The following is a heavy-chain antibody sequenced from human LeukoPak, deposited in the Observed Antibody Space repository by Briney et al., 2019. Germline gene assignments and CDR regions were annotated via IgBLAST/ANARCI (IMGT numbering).Heavy chain of an antibody. D-gene: IGHD6-13*01. CDR2: ISYDGSNK. V-gene: IGHV3-30-3*01. J-gene: IGHJ4*02. CDR1: GFTFSSYA. Sequence: GGCLRLSCAASGFTFSSYAMHWVRQAPGKGLEWVAVISYDGSNKYYADSVKGRFTISRDNSKNTLYLQMNSLRAEDTAVYYCVKDVGGYSSTWYTFWGQGILVTVSS. CDR3: VKDVGGYSSTWYTF.